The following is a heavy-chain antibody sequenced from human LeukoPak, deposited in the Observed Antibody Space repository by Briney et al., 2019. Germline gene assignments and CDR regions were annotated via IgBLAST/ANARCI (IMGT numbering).Heavy chain of an antibody. CDR3: ARVVRRYYESSGFFDY. V-gene: IGHV4-31*03. Sequence: SVTLSLTCTVSSGSNSRGDYLCSWIRQHRGKGLELNGYIYYIGSTYYNPSRTSRVTITVDPSKNLFSLKLSSVTAADTAVYYCARVVRRYYESSGFFDYWGQGTLVTVSS. J-gene: IGHJ4*02. D-gene: IGHD3-22*01. CDR2: IYYIGST. CDR1: SGSNSRGDYL.